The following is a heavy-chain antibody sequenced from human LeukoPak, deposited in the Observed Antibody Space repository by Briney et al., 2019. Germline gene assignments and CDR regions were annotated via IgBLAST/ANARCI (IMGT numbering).Heavy chain of an antibody. J-gene: IGHJ1*01. V-gene: IGHV3-48*04. D-gene: IGHD5-24*01. CDR3: ARDLDDYNGLPPFFQH. Sequence: GGSLRLSCAASGFTFSSYTISWVRQAPGKGLEWISSITRGDSKYYAESVKGRFTISRDNTEKSLHLQMSGLRAEDTAVYYCARDLDDYNGLPPFFQHWGQGTLVIVSS. CDR2: ITRGDSK. CDR1: GFTFSSYT.